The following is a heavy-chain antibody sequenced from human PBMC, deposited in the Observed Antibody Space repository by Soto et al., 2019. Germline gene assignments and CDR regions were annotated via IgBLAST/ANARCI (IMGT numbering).Heavy chain of an antibody. CDR1: GLSVSSSD. D-gene: IGHD6-6*01. CDR3: STSSRNEYHFAMDA. CDR2: IYSGGST. V-gene: IGHV3-53*02. J-gene: IGHJ6*02. Sequence: EVHLVETGGGLFQPGGSLRLSCAASGLSVSSSDMSWVRQASGKGLEWVSVIYSGGSTHDADSVKGRFTISRDNSKNTVHLQMNSLRVDDTAVYFCSTSSRNEYHFAMDAWGQGTTVIVSS.